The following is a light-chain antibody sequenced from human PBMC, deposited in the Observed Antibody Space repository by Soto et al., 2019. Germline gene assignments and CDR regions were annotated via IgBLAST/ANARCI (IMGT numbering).Light chain of an antibody. CDR2: GAS. CDR3: QQYGSSPVT. Sequence: EIVMTQSESTLSLSTGERATLSCGASQSVSSSYLAWYQQKDGQAPRLLIYGASSRATGIPDRFSGSRYGTDFTLTISSLEAEDFAVYDCQQYGSSPVTFGQGTKVDIK. J-gene: IGKJ1*01. V-gene: IGKV3-20*01. CDR1: QSVSSSY.